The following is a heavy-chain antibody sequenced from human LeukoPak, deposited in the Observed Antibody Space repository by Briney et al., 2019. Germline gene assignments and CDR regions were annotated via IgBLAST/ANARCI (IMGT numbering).Heavy chain of an antibody. Sequence: GGSLRLSCAASGFTFSSYSMNWVRQAPGKGLEWVSSISSSSSYIYYADSVKGRFTISRDNAKNSLYLQMNSLRAEDTAVHYCARADCSRTSCYFDYWGQGTLVTVSS. CDR1: GFTFSSYS. D-gene: IGHD2-2*01. CDR3: ARADCSRTSCYFDY. V-gene: IGHV3-21*01. J-gene: IGHJ4*02. CDR2: ISSSSSYI.